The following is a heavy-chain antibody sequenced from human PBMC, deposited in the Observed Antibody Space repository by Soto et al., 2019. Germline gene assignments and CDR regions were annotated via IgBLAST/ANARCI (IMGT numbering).Heavy chain of an antibody. V-gene: IGHV3-30-3*01. CDR1: GFTFRSYA. CDR2: ISYDGSNK. J-gene: IGHJ4*02. D-gene: IGHD3-22*01. Sequence: GGSLRLSCGASGFTFRSYAMHWVRQTPGKGLEWVAVISYDGSNKHYADSVKGRFSISRDNSKNMLYLQMDSLSTEDTAVYYCVRSMIIVVRLIGLDYWGQGTLVTVS. CDR3: VRSMIIVVRLIGLDY.